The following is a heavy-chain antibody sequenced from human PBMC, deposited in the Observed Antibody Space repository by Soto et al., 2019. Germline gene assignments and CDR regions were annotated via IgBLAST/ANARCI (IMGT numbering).Heavy chain of an antibody. D-gene: IGHD3-3*01. CDR1: GGTFSSYA. Sequence: QVQLVQSGAEVKKPGSSVKVSCKASGGTFSSYAISWVRQAPGQGLEWMGGIIPIVGTANYAQKFQGRVTITADESKSSTFRERRSMRSEDTDVDYCARLGKYYEFWIGYLKPIPIEADYYYGMDVWGQGTTVTVSS. CDR2: IIPIVGTA. CDR3: ARLGKYYEFWIGYLKPIPIEADYYYGMDV. V-gene: IGHV1-69*12. J-gene: IGHJ6*02.